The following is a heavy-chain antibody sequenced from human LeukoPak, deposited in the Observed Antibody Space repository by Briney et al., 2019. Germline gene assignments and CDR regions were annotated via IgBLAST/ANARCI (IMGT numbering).Heavy chain of an antibody. D-gene: IGHD1-1*01. CDR2: INHSGST. J-gene: IGHJ4*02. V-gene: IGHV4-34*01. CDR3: ARGSGNLELRFDY. CDR1: GGSFSGYY. Sequence: SETLSLTCAVYGGSFSGYYWSWIRQPPGKGLEWIGEINHSGSTNYNPSLKSRVTISVDTSKNQFSLKLSSVTAADTAVYYCARGSGNLELRFDYWGQGILVTVSS.